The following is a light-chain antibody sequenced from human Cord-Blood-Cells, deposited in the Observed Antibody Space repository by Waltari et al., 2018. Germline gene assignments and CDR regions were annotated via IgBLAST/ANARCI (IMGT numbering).Light chain of an antibody. CDR3: QQYNSYSRT. V-gene: IGKV1-5*03. J-gene: IGKJ1*01. Sequence: DIQMTQSPSTLSASVGDRVTITCRASQSISSWLAWYQQKPGKAPKLLIYKGSRLESGVPSRFSGSGSGTEFTLTISSLQPDDFATYYCQQYNSYSRTFGQGTKVEIK. CDR2: KGS. CDR1: QSISSW.